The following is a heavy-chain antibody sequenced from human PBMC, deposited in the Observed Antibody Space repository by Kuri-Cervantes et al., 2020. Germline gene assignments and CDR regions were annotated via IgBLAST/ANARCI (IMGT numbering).Heavy chain of an antibody. CDR1: GYSISSGYY. J-gene: IGHJ6*04. CDR2: IYHSGST. D-gene: IGHD1/OR15-1a*01. CDR3: ATDWGEQVVLDV. V-gene: IGHV4-38-2*02. Sequence: GSLRLSCTVSGYSISSGYYWGWIRRPPGKGLEWIGSIYHSGSTYYNPSLKSRVTISVDTSKNQFSLKLSSVTAADTAVYYCATDWGEQVVLDVWGKGTTVTVSS.